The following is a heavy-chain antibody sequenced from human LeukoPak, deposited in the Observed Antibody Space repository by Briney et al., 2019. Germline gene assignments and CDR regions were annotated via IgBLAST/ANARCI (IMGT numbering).Heavy chain of an antibody. CDR2: ISAYNGDT. Sequence: GASVKVSCKASGYTFTSYGISWVRQAPGQGLEWMGWISAYNGDTNYAQKLQGRVTMTTDTSTSTAYMELRSLRSDDTAVYYCARDSVPRAIAVAGSPYYYYGMDVWGQGTTVTVSS. CDR3: ARDSVPRAIAVAGSPYYYYGMDV. D-gene: IGHD6-19*01. CDR1: GYTFTSYG. J-gene: IGHJ6*02. V-gene: IGHV1-18*01.